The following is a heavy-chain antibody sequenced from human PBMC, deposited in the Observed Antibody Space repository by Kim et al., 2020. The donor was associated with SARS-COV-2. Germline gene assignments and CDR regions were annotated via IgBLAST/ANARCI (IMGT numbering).Heavy chain of an antibody. J-gene: IGHJ6*02. V-gene: IGHV1-2*02. Sequence: ASVKVSCKASGYTFTGYYMHWVRQAPGQGLEWMGWINPNSGGTNYAQKFQGRVTMTRDTSISTAYMELSRLRSDDTAVYYCASTEPKHCSGGSCYPDYYYYGMDVWGQGTTVTVSS. CDR3: ASTEPKHCSGGSCYPDYYYYGMDV. CDR2: INPNSGGT. D-gene: IGHD2-15*01. CDR1: GYTFTGYY.